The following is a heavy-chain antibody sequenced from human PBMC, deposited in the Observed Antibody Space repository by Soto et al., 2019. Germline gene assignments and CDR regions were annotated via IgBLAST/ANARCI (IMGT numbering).Heavy chain of an antibody. D-gene: IGHD3-3*01. Sequence: EVQLLESGRGLVQPGGSLRLSCAASGFTFSSYAMSWVRQAPGKGLEWVSAISGSGGSTYYADSVKGRFTISRDNSKNTLYLQMNSLRAEDTAVYYCAKTYDFGVVISWFDPWGQGTLVTVSS. CDR2: ISGSGGST. V-gene: IGHV3-23*01. CDR1: GFTFSSYA. J-gene: IGHJ5*02. CDR3: AKTYDFGVVISWFDP.